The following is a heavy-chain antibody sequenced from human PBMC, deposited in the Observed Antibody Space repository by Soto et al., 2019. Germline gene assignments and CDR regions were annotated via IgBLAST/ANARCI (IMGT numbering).Heavy chain of an antibody. Sequence: PGGSLRLSCAASGFTFSDYYMSWIRQAPGKGLEWVSYISSSSSYTNYADSVKGRFTISRDNAKNSLYLQMNSLRAEDTAVYYCAREGYNWNKIPDYWGQGTLVTVSS. CDR2: ISSSSSYT. J-gene: IGHJ4*02. V-gene: IGHV3-11*06. D-gene: IGHD1-20*01. CDR1: GFTFSDYY. CDR3: AREGYNWNKIPDY.